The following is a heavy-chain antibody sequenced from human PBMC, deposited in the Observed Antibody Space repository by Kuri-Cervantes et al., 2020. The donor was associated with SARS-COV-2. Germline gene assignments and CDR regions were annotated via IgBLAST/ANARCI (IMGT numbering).Heavy chain of an antibody. Sequence: GGSLRLSCAASGFTFNTCAMHWVHQAPGKGLEWVAMISSDGSNKNYADSVKGRFTISRDNSKNTLYLQINSLRTEDTAVFYCARARVGVFDFWGQGALVTVSS. CDR3: ARARVGVFDF. J-gene: IGHJ4*02. CDR2: ISSDGSNK. D-gene: IGHD2-21*01. V-gene: IGHV3-30*04. CDR1: GFTFNTCA.